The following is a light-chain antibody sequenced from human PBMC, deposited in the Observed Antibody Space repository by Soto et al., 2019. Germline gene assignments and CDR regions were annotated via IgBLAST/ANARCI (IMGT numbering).Light chain of an antibody. CDR3: QQSYSTLVT. J-gene: IGKJ2*01. Sequence: DIQMTQSPSSLSASVGDRVTITCRASQSISSYLNWYQQKPGKAPKLLIYPESSLQSGVPSRFSGSGSGTDFTLTISSLQPEDFATYYCQQSYSTLVTFGQGTKLEIK. V-gene: IGKV1-39*01. CDR2: PES. CDR1: QSISSY.